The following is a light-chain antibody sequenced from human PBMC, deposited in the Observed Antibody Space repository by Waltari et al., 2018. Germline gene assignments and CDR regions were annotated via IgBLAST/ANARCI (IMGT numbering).Light chain of an antibody. V-gene: IGLV1-40*01. Sequence: QSVLTQPHSVSGAPGQTVTIPCTGSSSNIGAGYDVHWYQQLPGAAPKLLIHGNRNRPSGVPDRFFGFNSDTSASLAITGLQAEDEADYYCQSYDSNLSGYVFGTGTKVSVL. CDR2: GNR. CDR3: QSYDSNLSGYV. J-gene: IGLJ1*01. CDR1: SSNIGAGYD.